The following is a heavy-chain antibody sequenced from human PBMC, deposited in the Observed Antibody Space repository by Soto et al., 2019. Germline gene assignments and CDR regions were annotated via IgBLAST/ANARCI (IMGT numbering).Heavy chain of an antibody. CDR1: GFTFSSRP. Sequence: PGGSLRLSCAASGFTFSSRPMNWVRQAPGKGLEWVSYISSSGYTVYYADSVKGRFTISRDNTRNSLYLQMNSLRDEDTALYYCVRYCSTTLCNGVATRTFDYWGQGTLVTVSS. D-gene: IGHD2-2*01. V-gene: IGHV3-48*02. CDR2: ISSSGYTV. J-gene: IGHJ4*02. CDR3: VRYCSTTLCNGVATRTFDY.